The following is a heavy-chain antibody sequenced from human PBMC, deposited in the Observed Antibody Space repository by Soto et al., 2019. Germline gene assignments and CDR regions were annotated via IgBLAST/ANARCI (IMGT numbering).Heavy chain of an antibody. J-gene: IGHJ4*02. V-gene: IGHV4-59*08. CDR2: IYYSGST. D-gene: IGHD6-13*01. CDR1: GGSISSYY. CDR3: ARQGTVDSSSWYGPHYFDY. Sequence: PSETLSLTCTVSGGSISSYYWSWIRQPPGKGLEWIGYIYYSGSTNYNPSLKSRVTISVDTSKNQFSLKLSSVTAADTAVYYCARQGTVDSSSWYGPHYFDYWGQGTLVTVSS.